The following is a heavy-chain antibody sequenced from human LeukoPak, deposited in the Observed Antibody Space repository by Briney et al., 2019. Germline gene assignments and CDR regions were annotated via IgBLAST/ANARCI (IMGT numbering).Heavy chain of an antibody. D-gene: IGHD2/OR15-2a*01. Sequence: PGGSLRLSCAASGFAFSSYAMHWVRQAPGKGLEWVALISYDGSNEYYADSAKGRFTVSRDNSKNTLYLQMNSLRAEDTAVYYCAKVGEYHDFDYWGQGTLVTVSS. V-gene: IGHV3-30*18. CDR1: GFAFSSYA. J-gene: IGHJ4*02. CDR3: AKVGEYHDFDY. CDR2: ISYDGSNE.